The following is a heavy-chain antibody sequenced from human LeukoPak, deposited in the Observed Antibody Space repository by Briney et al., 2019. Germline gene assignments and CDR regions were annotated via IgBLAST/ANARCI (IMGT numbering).Heavy chain of an antibody. CDR2: ISKDGRKN. Sequence: GGSLRLSCEASGFSFSTSGVHWVRQAPGKGLEWMAVISKDGRKNHYADSVKGRFTISRDNSKSTLFLQMNSLRPEDTAIYSCARDLLNYGSAYYDVGIFDSWGQGTLVTVSS. J-gene: IGHJ4*02. CDR3: ARDLLNYGSAYYDVGIFDS. V-gene: IGHV3-30*04. CDR1: GFSFSTSG. D-gene: IGHD3-10*01.